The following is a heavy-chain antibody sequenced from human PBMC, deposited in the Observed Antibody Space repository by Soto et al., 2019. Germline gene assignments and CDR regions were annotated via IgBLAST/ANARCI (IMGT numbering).Heavy chain of an antibody. V-gene: IGHV3-48*02. CDR2: ITSSGTTV. J-gene: IGHJ4*02. CDR1: GFTFSSYS. CDR3: ARGSSNWAYYFDF. D-gene: IGHD6-13*01. Sequence: EVHLVESGGGLVQPGGSLRLSCAASGFTFSSYSLNWVRQAPGKGLEWVSYITSSGTTVYYADSVRGRFTISRYNAKNSLYLQMNSLRDYDTAVYYCARGSSNWAYYFDFWGQGTLVTVSS.